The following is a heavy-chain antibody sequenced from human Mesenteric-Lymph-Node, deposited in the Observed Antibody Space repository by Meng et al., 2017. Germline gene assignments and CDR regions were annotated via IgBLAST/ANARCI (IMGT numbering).Heavy chain of an antibody. D-gene: IGHD5-18*01. V-gene: IGHV4-59*01. CDR2: IYYSGST. Sequence: GSLRLSCTVSGGSISSYYWSWIRQPPGKGLEWIGYIYYSGSTNYNPSLKSRVTISVDTSKNQFSQELSSVTAADTAVYYCARGGYSYGYGKDYYYYGMDVWGQGTTVTVSS. CDR1: GGSISSYY. J-gene: IGHJ6*02. CDR3: ARGGYSYGYGKDYYYYGMDV.